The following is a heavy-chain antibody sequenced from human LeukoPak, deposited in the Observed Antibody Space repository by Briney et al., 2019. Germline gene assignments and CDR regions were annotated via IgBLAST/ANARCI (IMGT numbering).Heavy chain of an antibody. CDR3: ARAVDTAMGFYYYYYMDV. J-gene: IGHJ6*03. Sequence: GASVKVSCKASGYTFTSYGISWVRQAPGQGLEWMGWISAYNGNTNYAQKLQGRVTMTTDTSTSTAYVELRSLRSEDTAVYYCARAVDTAMGFYYYYYMDVWGKGTTVTVSS. V-gene: IGHV1-18*01. D-gene: IGHD5-18*01. CDR1: GYTFTSYG. CDR2: ISAYNGNT.